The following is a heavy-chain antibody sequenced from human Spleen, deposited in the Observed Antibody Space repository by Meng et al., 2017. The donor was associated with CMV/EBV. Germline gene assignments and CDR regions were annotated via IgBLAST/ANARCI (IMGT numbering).Heavy chain of an antibody. CDR3: AREALQYPTCFDC. D-gene: IGHD4-11*01. CDR1: GGALSSYA. J-gene: IGHJ4*02. CDR2: IIPIFGTA. V-gene: IGHV1-69*05. Sequence: KASGGALSSYAIGWVRQAPGQGLEWRGGIIPIFGTANYAQKFQGRVTITTDESTSTAYMELSSLRSEDTAVYYCAREALQYPTCFDCWGQGTLVTVSS.